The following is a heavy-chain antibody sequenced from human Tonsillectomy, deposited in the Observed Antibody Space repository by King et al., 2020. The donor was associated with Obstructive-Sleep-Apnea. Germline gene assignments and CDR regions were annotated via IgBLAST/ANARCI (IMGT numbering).Heavy chain of an antibody. J-gene: IGHJ4*02. D-gene: IGHD6-19*01. CDR3: ARGGWYFHY. CDR1: GFTFTTYW. V-gene: IGHV3-7*01. CDR2: IKQDGSEK. Sequence: EVQLVQSGGGLVQPGGSLRLSCAASGFTFTTYWMSWVRQAPGKGLEWVANIKQDGSEKYYVDSVKGRLTISRDNAKNALYLQMNSLRAEDTAVYYCARGGWYFHYWGQGILVTVSS.